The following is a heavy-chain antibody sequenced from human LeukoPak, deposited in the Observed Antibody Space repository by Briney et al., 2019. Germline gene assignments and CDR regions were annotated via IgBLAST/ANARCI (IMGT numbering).Heavy chain of an antibody. V-gene: IGHV3-7*01. CDR2: INEDGTIK. J-gene: IGHJ3*02. Sequence: GGSLRLSCAASEFTFSTSWMTWVRQAPGKELEWLGNINEDGTIKNYVDSVKGRFTTSRDNAKNSLFLQMLSLRADDTAVYYCARDSGYNAFDIWGLGTMVTVSS. CDR3: ARDSGYNAFDI. D-gene: IGHD5-18*01. CDR1: EFTFSTSW.